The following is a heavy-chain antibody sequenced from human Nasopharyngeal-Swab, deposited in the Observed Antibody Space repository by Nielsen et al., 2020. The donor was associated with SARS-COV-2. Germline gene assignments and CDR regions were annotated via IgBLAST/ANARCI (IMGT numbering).Heavy chain of an antibody. V-gene: IGHV3-21*01. J-gene: IGHJ4*02. Sequence: GESLKISCAASGFTFSDYTMNWVRQAPGQGLEWVSSISSSGSYMYYTDSVKGRFTMSRDNAKNSLYLQMHSLRAEDTAVYYCASDSRYWGQGTLVTVSS. D-gene: IGHD2-2*01. CDR3: ASDSRY. CDR2: ISSSGSYM. CDR1: GFTFSDYT.